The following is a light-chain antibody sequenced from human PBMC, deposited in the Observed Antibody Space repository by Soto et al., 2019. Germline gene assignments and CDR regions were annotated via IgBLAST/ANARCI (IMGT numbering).Light chain of an antibody. CDR1: QSVSSN. CDR3: QHYNNWPPWT. V-gene: IGKV3-15*01. J-gene: IGKJ1*01. Sequence: EIVLTQSPATLSVSPGERATLSCRASQSVSSNLAWYQQKRGQAPRLLIYGASTRATGIPARFSGSGSGREFTLTISSLQSEDFAVYYCQHYNNWPPWTVGRGTKVEIK. CDR2: GAS.